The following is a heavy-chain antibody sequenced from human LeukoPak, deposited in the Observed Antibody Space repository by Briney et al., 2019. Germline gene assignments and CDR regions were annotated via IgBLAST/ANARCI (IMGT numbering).Heavy chain of an antibody. CDR3: TTDGRQQLQAYYYGMDV. CDR1: GFTFSNAW. D-gene: IGHD6-13*01. Sequence: GGSLRLSCAASGFTFSNAWMSWVRQAPGKGLEWVGRIISKTDGGTTDYAAPVKGRFTISRDDSKNTLYLQMNSLKTEDTAVYYCTTDGRQQLQAYYYGMDVWGQGTTVTV. CDR2: IISKTDGGTT. J-gene: IGHJ6*02. V-gene: IGHV3-15*01.